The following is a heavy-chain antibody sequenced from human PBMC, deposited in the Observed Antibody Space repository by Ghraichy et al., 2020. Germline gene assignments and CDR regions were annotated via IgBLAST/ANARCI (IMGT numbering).Heavy chain of an antibody. V-gene: IGHV4-38-2*02. J-gene: IGHJ4*02. CDR1: GYSISSGYY. D-gene: IGHD3-10*01. CDR3: ARVGIFWGYYYGSGSYPNDY. Sequence: SETLSLTCTVSGYSISSGYYWGWIRQPPGKGLEWIGSIYHSGSTYYNPSLKSRVTISVDTSKNQFSLKLSSVTAADTAVYYCARVGIFWGYYYGSGSYPNDYWGQGTLVTVSS. CDR2: IYHSGST.